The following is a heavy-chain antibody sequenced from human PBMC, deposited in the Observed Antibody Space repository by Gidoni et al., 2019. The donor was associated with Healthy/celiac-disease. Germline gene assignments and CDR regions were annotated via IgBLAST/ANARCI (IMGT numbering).Heavy chain of an antibody. J-gene: IGHJ3*02. CDR1: RFTFTSYA. CDR2: IAYDGSNK. V-gene: IGHV3-30*04. D-gene: IGHD2-21*02. Sequence: QVQLVASGGGVVQPGRSLRLSCPASRFTFTSYAMHWVRQAPAKGLEWVAVIAYDGSNKYYADYVKGRFTISRDNSKNTLYLQMNSLRAEDTAVYYCASGVVVVTAMGAFDIWGQGTMVTVSS. CDR3: ASGVVVVTAMGAFDI.